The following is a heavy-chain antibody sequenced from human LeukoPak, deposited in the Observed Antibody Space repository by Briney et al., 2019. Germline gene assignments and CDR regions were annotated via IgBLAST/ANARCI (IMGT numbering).Heavy chain of an antibody. J-gene: IGHJ4*02. D-gene: IGHD4-17*01. Sequence: GGLLRLSCAASGFTFSSYAMSWVRQAPGKGLEWVSAISGSGGSTYYADSVKGRFTISRDNSENTLYLQMNSLRAEDTAVYYCAKAFDYGARGGYFDYWGQGTLVTVSS. CDR3: AKAFDYGARGGYFDY. V-gene: IGHV3-23*01. CDR1: GFTFSSYA. CDR2: ISGSGGST.